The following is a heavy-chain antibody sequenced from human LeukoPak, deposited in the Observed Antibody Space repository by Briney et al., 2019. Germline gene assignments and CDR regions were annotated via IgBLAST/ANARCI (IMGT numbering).Heavy chain of an antibody. CDR3: ARHVRSNYYDTSGSLDY. Sequence: SETLSLTCSVSGGSISSYYWSWIRQPPGKGLEWMGRIYYSGSTFYKPSLKSRVTISVDTPKNQFSLKLSSVTAADTAVYYCARHVRSNYYDTSGSLDYWGQGTLVTVSS. CDR2: IYYSGST. V-gene: IGHV4-59*05. D-gene: IGHD3-22*01. J-gene: IGHJ4*02. CDR1: GGSISSYY.